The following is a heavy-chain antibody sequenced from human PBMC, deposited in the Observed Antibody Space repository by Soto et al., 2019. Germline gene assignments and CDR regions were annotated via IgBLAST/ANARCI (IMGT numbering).Heavy chain of an antibody. J-gene: IGHJ4*02. Sequence: EASVKVSCKASGYTFTSYYMHWVRQAPGQGLEWMGIINPSGGSTSYAQKFQGRVTMTRDTSTSTVYMELSSLRSEDTAVYYCARGWEVVPAAMGYYFDYWGQGTLVTVSS. CDR1: GYTFTSYY. CDR2: INPSGGST. D-gene: IGHD2-2*01. V-gene: IGHV1-46*03. CDR3: ARGWEVVPAAMGYYFDY.